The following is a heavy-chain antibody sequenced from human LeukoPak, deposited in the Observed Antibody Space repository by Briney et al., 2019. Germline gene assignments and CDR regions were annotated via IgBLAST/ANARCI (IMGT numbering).Heavy chain of an antibody. CDR3: AESGYRGGFDP. CDR1: GGTFSSYA. Sequence: GASVKVSCKASGGTFSSYAISWVRQAPGQGLEWMGWISAYNGNTNYAQKLQGRVTMTTDTSTSTAYMELRSLRSDDTAVYYCAESGYRGGFDPWGQGTLVTVSS. V-gene: IGHV1-18*01. J-gene: IGHJ5*02. CDR2: ISAYNGNT. D-gene: IGHD5-12*01.